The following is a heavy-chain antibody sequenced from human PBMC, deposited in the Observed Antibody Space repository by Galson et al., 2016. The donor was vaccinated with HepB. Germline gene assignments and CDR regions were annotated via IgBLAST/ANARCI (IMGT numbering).Heavy chain of an antibody. CDR1: GFTFSGSA. CDR2: IRSKANTYAT. J-gene: IGHJ3*02. V-gene: IGHV3-73*01. Sequence: SLRLSCAASGFTFSGSAMHWVRQASGRGLEWVGRIRSKANTYATAYAASVKGRLTISRDDSKNTAYLQMNSLKTEDTAVYYCTRTESLAAFDIWGQGTVVTVSS. CDR3: TRTESLAAFDI.